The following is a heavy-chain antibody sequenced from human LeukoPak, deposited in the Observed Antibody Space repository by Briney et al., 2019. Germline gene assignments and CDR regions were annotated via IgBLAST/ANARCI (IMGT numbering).Heavy chain of an antibody. J-gene: IGHJ4*02. CDR3: ARGPTRYYFDC. V-gene: IGHV4-59*01. CDR1: SGSISSYY. Sequence: SETLSLTCTVSSGSISSYYWSWIRQPPGKGLEWIGYIYYSGSTNYNPSLKSRVTISVDTSKNQFSLGLSSVTAADTAVYYCARGPTRYYFDCWGQGTLVTVSS. D-gene: IGHD4-17*01. CDR2: IYYSGST.